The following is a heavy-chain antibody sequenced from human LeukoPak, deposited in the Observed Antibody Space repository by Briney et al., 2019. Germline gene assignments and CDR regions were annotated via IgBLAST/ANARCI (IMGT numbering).Heavy chain of an antibody. V-gene: IGHV4-61*02. D-gene: IGHD1-26*01. Sequence: PSETLSLTCTVSGGSINSDNYYWSWIRQPAGKGLEWIGRIYSSGSTNYNPSLKSRVTISLDTSKNQFSLKMSSVTAADTAVYYCARSRRSGSYWSTAPGYFDYWGQGTLVTVSS. CDR2: IYSSGST. CDR3: ARSRRSGSYWSTAPGYFDY. J-gene: IGHJ4*02. CDR1: GGSINSDNYY.